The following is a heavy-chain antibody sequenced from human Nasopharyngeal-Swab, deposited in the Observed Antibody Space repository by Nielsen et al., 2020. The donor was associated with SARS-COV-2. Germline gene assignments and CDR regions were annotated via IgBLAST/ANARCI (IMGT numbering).Heavy chain of an antibody. V-gene: IGHV3-30*04. CDR1: GFTFSSYA. D-gene: IGHD5/OR15-5a*01. CDR3: KSVDVHDAFDM. J-gene: IGHJ3*02. CDR2: ISYDGSNK. Sequence: GESLKISCAASGFTFSSYAMHWVRQAPGKGLEWVAVISYDGSNKYNADSVKGRFTISRDNSKNTLYLQMNSLRGEDTAVYYCKSVDVHDAFDMWGQGTMVTVSS.